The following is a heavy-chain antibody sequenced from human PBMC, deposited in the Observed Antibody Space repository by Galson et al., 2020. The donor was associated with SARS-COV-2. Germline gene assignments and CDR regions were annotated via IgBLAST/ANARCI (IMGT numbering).Heavy chain of an antibody. CDR2: ISSSSSYI. CDR1: GFTFSSYS. D-gene: IGHD4-17*01. CDR3: ATSTVTTEYYFDY. J-gene: IGHJ4*02. V-gene: IGHV3-21*01. Sequence: GGSLRLSCAASGFTFSSYSMNWVRQAPGKGLEWVSSISSSSSYIYYADSVKGRFTISRDNAKNSLYLQMNSLSAEDTAVYYCATSTVTTEYYFDYWGQGTLVTVSS.